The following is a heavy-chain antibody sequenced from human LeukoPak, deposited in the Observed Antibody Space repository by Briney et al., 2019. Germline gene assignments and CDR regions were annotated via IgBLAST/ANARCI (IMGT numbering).Heavy chain of an antibody. CDR1: GFTFSSYA. D-gene: IGHD2-2*01. J-gene: IGHJ4*02. V-gene: IGHV3-23*01. CDR3: AKGAQGYCSSTSCHLYYFDY. Sequence: PGGSLRLSCAASGFTFSSYAMSWVRQAPGKGLEWVSAISGSGGSTYYADSVKGRFTISRDNSKNTLYLQMNSLRAEDTAVYYCAKGAQGYCSSTSCHLYYFDYWGQGTLVTVSS. CDR2: ISGSGGST.